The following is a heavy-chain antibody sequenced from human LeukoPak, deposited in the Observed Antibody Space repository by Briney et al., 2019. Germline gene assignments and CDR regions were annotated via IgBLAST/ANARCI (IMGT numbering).Heavy chain of an antibody. V-gene: IGHV4-39*07. D-gene: IGHD2-8*01. J-gene: IGHJ4*02. Sequence: PSETLSLTCTVSGGSISSSSYYWGWIRQPPGKGLEWIGSIYYSGSTYYNPSLKSRVTISVDTSKNQFSLKLSSVTAADTAVYYCARDNLGYCTNGVCYTGDFDYWGQGTLVTVSS. CDR1: GGSISSSSYY. CDR3: ARDNLGYCTNGVCYTGDFDY. CDR2: IYYSGST.